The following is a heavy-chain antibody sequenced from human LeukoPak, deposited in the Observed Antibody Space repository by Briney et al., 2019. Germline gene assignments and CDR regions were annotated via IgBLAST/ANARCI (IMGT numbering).Heavy chain of an antibody. CDR2: IYPDDSDT. CDR1: GYIFTDYW. V-gene: IGHV5-51*01. J-gene: IGHJ4*02. CDR3: ARGAPIFYYFES. Sequence: NRGDSLKISCKTSGYIFTDYWIGCVRPVPGKGLEWMGIIYPDDSDTRYSPSFQGQVTISADKSTSTAYLQWSSLKASDTAMYYCARGAPIFYYFESWGQGTLVSVSA.